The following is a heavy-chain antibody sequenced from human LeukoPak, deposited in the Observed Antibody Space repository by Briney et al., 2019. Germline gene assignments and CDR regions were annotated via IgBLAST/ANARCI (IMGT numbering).Heavy chain of an antibody. CDR2: IIPIFGTA. D-gene: IGHD3-9*01. CDR1: GGTFSSYA. Sequence: SVKVSCKASGGTFSSYAISWVRQAPGQGLEWMGGIIPIFGTANYAQKFQGRVTITADESTSTAYMELSSLRSEDTAVYYCARGVVLDYDILTGYYYDFWGQGTLVTVSS. V-gene: IGHV1-69*13. CDR3: ARGVVLDYDILTGYYYDF. J-gene: IGHJ4*02.